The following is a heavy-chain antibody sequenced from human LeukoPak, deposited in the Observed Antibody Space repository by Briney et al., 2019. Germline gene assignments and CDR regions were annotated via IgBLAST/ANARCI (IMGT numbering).Heavy chain of an antibody. Sequence: PGRSLRLSCTASGFTFGDYAMSWVRQAPGKGREWVSSISSSSSYIYYADSVKGRFTISRDNAKNSLYLQMNSLRAEDTAVYYCARGTYYYDSSGYYLFDYWGQGTLVTVSS. J-gene: IGHJ4*02. CDR2: ISSSSSYI. CDR1: GFTFGDYA. V-gene: IGHV3-21*01. D-gene: IGHD3-22*01. CDR3: ARGTYYYDSSGYYLFDY.